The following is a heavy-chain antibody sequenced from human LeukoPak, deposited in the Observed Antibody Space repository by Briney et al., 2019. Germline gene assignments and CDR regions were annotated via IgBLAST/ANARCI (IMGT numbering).Heavy chain of an antibody. Sequence: ASVRVSCKASGYTFTSYYMHWVRQAPGQGLEWMGIINPSGGSTSYAQKFQGRVTMTRDTSTSTVYMELSSLRSEDTAMYYCARDLKSSASLEDWGQGTLVTVSS. CDR3: ARDLKSSASLED. D-gene: IGHD3-22*01. V-gene: IGHV1-46*01. J-gene: IGHJ4*02. CDR1: GYTFTSYY. CDR2: INPSGGST.